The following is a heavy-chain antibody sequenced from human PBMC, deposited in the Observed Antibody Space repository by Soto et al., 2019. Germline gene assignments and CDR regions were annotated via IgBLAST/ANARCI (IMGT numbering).Heavy chain of an antibody. CDR3: VKGGRFYLGGFHI. V-gene: IGHV3-23*01. CDR1: GFTFGSYA. CDR2: ISGSGTSA. D-gene: IGHD3-16*01. J-gene: IGHJ3*02. Sequence: EVQLLESGGGLVQPGGSLTLSCAASGFTFGSYAMNWVRQAPGKGLEWVSDISGSGTSAYYADSAKGRFTISRDNSKNTLYLQMNSLRGEDTALYFCVKGGRFYLGGFHIWGQGTMVTVSS.